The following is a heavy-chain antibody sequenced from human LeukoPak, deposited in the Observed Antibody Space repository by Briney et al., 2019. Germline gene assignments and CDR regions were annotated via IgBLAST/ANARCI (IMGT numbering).Heavy chain of an antibody. CDR2: IIPILGIA. CDR3: ARHTHSSGWVFDY. V-gene: IGHV1-69*02. Sequence: SVKVSCKASGGTFSSYTISWVRQAPGQGLEWMGRIIPILGIANYAQKFQGRVTITADKSTSTAYMELSILRSEDTAVYYCARHTHSSGWVFDYWGQGTLVTVSS. J-gene: IGHJ4*02. CDR1: GGTFSSYT. D-gene: IGHD6-19*01.